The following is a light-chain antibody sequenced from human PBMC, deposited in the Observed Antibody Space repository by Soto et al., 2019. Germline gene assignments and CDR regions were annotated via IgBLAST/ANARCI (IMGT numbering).Light chain of an antibody. Sequence: DIEMTQSPSSLSASVGDRVTISCRASQSIAGSLNWYQQKPGKAPNLLIYAASTLQSGVPSRFSGSGSGTDFTLTISRLEPEDFAVYYCQQYGSSPRTFGQGTKVDIK. CDR3: QQYGSSPRT. CDR2: AAS. J-gene: IGKJ1*01. V-gene: IGKV1-39*01. CDR1: QSIAGS.